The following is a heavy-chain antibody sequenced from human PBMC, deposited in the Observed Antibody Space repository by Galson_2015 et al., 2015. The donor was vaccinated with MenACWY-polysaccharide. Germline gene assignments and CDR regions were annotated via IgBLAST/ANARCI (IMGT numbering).Heavy chain of an antibody. Sequence: SLRLSCVASGFTLSSYWMNWVRQAPGKGLVWVSRINSDGSTSYADSVKGRFTMSRDNAKNTVYLQMNSLRAEDTAVYYCVREGENAVAGTLDIWGQGTMVTVSS. CDR1: GFTLSSYW. V-gene: IGHV3-74*01. D-gene: IGHD6-19*01. CDR3: VREGENAVAGTLDI. CDR2: INSDGST. J-gene: IGHJ3*02.